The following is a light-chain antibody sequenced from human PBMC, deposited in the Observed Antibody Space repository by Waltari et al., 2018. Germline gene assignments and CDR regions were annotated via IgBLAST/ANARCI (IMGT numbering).Light chain of an antibody. Sequence: SYVLTQPPSVSVAPGQTARIPCGGNNIGDKNVHWYQHKPGQAPMVVIYFDHDRPSGIPERFSGANSGHTATLTSSTVEAEDEADYYCQVWDRDTDHRVFGGGTKLTVL. CDR1: NIGDKN. J-gene: IGLJ2*01. V-gene: IGLV3-21*04. CDR3: QVWDRDTDHRV. CDR2: FDH.